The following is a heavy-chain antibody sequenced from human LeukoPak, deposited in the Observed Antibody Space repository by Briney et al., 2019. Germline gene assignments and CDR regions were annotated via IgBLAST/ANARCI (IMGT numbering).Heavy chain of an antibody. D-gene: IGHD3-22*01. CDR2: MSYDGSNK. V-gene: IGHV3-30*18. CDR1: GFTFSSYG. J-gene: IGHJ4*02. CDR3: AKSAASGYSNDY. Sequence: GRSLRLSCAASGFTFSSYGMHWVRQAPGKGLEGVAVMSYDGSNKYYANSVKGRFTISRDNSKNTLYLQMNSLRAEDTAVYYCAKSAASGYSNDYWGQGTLVTVSS.